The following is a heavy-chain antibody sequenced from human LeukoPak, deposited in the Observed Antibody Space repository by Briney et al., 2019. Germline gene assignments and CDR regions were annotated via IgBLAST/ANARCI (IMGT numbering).Heavy chain of an antibody. CDR2: INWNGGST. Sequence: GGSLRLSCAASGITFDDYGMSWVRQAPGKGLEWVSGINWNGGSTGYADSVKGRFTISRDNAKNSLYLQMNSLRAEDTALYYCARERGSYYSDYFDYWGQGTLVTVSS. V-gene: IGHV3-20*04. J-gene: IGHJ4*02. D-gene: IGHD1-26*01. CDR1: GITFDDYG. CDR3: ARERGSYYSDYFDY.